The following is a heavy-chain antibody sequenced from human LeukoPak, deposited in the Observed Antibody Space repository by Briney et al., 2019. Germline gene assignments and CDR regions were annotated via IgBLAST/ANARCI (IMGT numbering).Heavy chain of an antibody. J-gene: IGHJ4*02. V-gene: IGHV3-15*01. D-gene: IGHD2-2*01. Sequence: GGSLRLSCAASGFTFSNARMSWVRQAPGKGLEWIGRIKSKTDGGTTDYAAPVKGRFTISRDDSKNTLYLQMNSLKTEDTAVYYCIFVPAAMLDYWGQGTLVTVSS. CDR2: IKSKTDGGTT. CDR1: GFTFSNAR. CDR3: IFVPAAMLDY.